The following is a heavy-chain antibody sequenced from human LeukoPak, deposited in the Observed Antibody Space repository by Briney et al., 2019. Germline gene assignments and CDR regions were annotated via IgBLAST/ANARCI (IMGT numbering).Heavy chain of an antibody. CDR2: INPNSGGT. V-gene: IGHV1-2*04. CDR1: GYTFTGYY. CDR3: ARGGRYNWNANPYWFDP. Sequence: SVKVSCKASGYTFTGYYMHWVRQAPGQGLEWMGWINPNSGGTNYAQKFQGWVTMTRDTDISTPYMELSRLRSDHTAVYYCARGGRYNWNANPYWFDPWGQGTLVTVSS. J-gene: IGHJ5*02. D-gene: IGHD1-1*01.